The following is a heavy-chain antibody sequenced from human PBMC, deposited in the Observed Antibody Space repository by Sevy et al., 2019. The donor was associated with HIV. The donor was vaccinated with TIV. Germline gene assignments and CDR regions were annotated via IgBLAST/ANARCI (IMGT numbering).Heavy chain of an antibody. J-gene: IGHJ4*02. Sequence: GSLRLSCAASGFTFSSYGMHWVRQAPGKGLEWVAFIRYDGSNKYYADSVKGRFTISRDNSKNTLYLQMNSLRAEDTAVYYCAKDKYSSSWYDGLYYFDYWGQGTLVTVSS. CDR1: GFTFSSYG. CDR3: AKDKYSSSWYDGLYYFDY. CDR2: IRYDGSNK. V-gene: IGHV3-30*02. D-gene: IGHD6-13*01.